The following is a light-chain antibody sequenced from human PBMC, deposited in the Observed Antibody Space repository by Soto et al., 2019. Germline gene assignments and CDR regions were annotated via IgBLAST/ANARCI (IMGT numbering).Light chain of an antibody. CDR3: QQYGSAPPT. CDR1: QTISNNY. Sequence: EIVLTQSPGTLSVPLGETATLSCRASQTISNNYIAWYQQKPGQAPRLLISGATNRATGVSDNFSGGGSGTTFTLTIFSLEPEEPAMYICQQYGSAPPTVGGGTQVEIK. V-gene: IGKV3-20*01. J-gene: IGKJ4*01. CDR2: GAT.